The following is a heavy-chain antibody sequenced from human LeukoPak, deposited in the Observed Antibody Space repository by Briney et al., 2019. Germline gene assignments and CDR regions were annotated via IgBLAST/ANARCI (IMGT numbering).Heavy chain of an antibody. D-gene: IGHD1-26*01. CDR3: ARLKVGTTHPDY. J-gene: IGHJ4*02. Sequence: PSETLSLTCSVSDDSISRSSYYWGWIRQPPGKGLEWIGTFYYSGFTSYNPSLNNRVTISVHTSNNQFSMKLSSLPAEDTAVYYCARLKVGTTHPDYWGQGTLVTVSS. CDR1: DDSISRSSYY. CDR2: FYYSGFT. V-gene: IGHV4-39*01.